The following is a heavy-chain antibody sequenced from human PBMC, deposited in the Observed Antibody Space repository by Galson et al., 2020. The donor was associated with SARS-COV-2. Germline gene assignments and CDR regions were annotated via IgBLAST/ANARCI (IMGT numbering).Heavy chain of an antibody. D-gene: IGHD1-26*01. CDR3: AKVLQVGVGATNGAFDV. CDR2: ISYDGTIT. V-gene: IGHV3-30*05. Sequence: GESLKISCAASGFSFSRHGMHWVRQAPGKGLEWVSKISYDGTITYYGDSAKGRFTISRDNSRNTLDLQMTGLRPDDTAVYYCAKVLQVGVGATNGAFDVWGQGTLVTVSS. CDR1: GFSFSRHG. J-gene: IGHJ3*01.